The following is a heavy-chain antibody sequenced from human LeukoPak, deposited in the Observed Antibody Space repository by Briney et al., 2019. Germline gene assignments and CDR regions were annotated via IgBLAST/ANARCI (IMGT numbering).Heavy chain of an antibody. CDR2: INHSGST. J-gene: IGHJ4*02. CDR1: GGSFSGYY. CDR3: ARLRYCSSTSCPG. Sequence: SETLSLTCAVYGGSFSGYYWSWIRQPPGKGLEWIGEINHSGSTNYNPSLKSRVTISVDTSKNQFSLKLSSVTAADTAVYYWARLRYCSSTSCPGWGQGTLVTVSS. V-gene: IGHV4-34*01. D-gene: IGHD2-2*01.